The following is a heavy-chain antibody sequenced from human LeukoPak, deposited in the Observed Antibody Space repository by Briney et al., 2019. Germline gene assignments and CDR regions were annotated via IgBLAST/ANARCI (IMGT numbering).Heavy chain of an antibody. CDR2: INQDGSER. D-gene: IGHD6-19*01. V-gene: IGHV3-7*01. Sequence: TGGSLRLSCAASGFTLSSYWMTWVRQAPGKGLEWVANINQDGSERYYVDSVKGRFTISRDNAKNSLSLQMNSLRAEDTAVYYCARDLIAVAWTLDSWGQGTLVAVSS. CDR1: GFTLSSYW. CDR3: ARDLIAVAWTLDS. J-gene: IGHJ4*02.